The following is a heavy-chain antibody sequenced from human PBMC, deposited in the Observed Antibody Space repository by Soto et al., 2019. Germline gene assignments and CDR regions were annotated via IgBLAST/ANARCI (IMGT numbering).Heavy chain of an antibody. CDR3: ARVSRFGEFIKVSDAFDI. V-gene: IGHV1-69*02. Sequence: GASVKVSCKASGGTFSNYTISWVRQAPGQGLEWMGRIIPILGIANYAQKFQGRVTITADKSTSTAYMELSSLRSEDTAVYYCARVSRFGEFIKVSDAFDIWGQGTMVTVSS. CDR1: GGTFSNYT. D-gene: IGHD3-10*01. J-gene: IGHJ3*02. CDR2: IIPILGIA.